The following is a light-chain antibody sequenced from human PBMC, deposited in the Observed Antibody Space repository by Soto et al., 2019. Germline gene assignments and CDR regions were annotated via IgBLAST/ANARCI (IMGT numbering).Light chain of an antibody. Sequence: EIVLTQSPGTLSLSPGERATLSCMASQSVSSSYLAWYRQKPGQAPRLLIYGASSRATGIPDRFSGSGSGTDFTLTISRLEPEDFAVYYCQQYGSSPPRTFGQGTKV. CDR3: QQYGSSPPRT. V-gene: IGKV3-20*01. CDR2: GAS. CDR1: QSVSSSY. J-gene: IGKJ1*01.